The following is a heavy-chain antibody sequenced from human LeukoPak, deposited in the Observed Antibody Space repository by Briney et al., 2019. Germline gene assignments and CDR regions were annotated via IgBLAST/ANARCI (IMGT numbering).Heavy chain of an antibody. D-gene: IGHD2-2*01. Sequence: GGSLRLSCAASGFTFSSYTMHWVRQAPGKGLEWVSSISSSSSYIYYADSVKGRFTISRDNAKNSLYLQMNSLRAEDTAVYYCARDPRGERAGSSSYYYYYGMDVWGQGATVTVSS. CDR2: ISSSSSYI. V-gene: IGHV3-21*01. CDR1: GFTFSSYT. J-gene: IGHJ6*02. CDR3: ARDPRGERAGSSSYYYYYGMDV.